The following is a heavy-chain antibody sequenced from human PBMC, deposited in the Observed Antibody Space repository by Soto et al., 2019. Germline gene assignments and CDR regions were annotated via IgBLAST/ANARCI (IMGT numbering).Heavy chain of an antibody. CDR2: IIPIFGTA. D-gene: IGHD3-22*01. CDR3: ARDRGPSSGYYPYWFDP. J-gene: IGHJ5*02. V-gene: IGHV1-69*12. CDR1: GGTFSSYA. Sequence: QVQLVQSGAEVKKPGSSVKVSCKASGGTFSSYAITWVRQAPGQGLEWMGGIIPIFGTANYAQKFLARVTITADESTSTAYMELSSLRSEDTAVYYCARDRGPSSGYYPYWFDPWGQGTLVTVSS.